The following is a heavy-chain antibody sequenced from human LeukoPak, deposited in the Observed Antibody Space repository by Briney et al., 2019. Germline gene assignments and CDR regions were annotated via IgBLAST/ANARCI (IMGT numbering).Heavy chain of an antibody. CDR1: GYSFTSYW. CDR3: ARRRHILIAAAGYYFDY. Sequence: GESLKISCKGSGYSFTSYWISWVRQMPGKGLEWTGRIDPSDSYTNYSPSFQGHVTISADKSISTAYLQWSSLKASDTAMYYCARRRHILIAAAGYYFDYWGQGTLVTVSS. D-gene: IGHD6-13*01. V-gene: IGHV5-10-1*01. J-gene: IGHJ4*02. CDR2: IDPSDSYT.